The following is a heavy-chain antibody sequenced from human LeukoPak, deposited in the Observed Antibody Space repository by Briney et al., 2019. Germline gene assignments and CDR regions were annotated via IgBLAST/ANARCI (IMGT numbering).Heavy chain of an antibody. CDR2: ISWNSGSI. CDR1: GFTFDDYA. Sequence: GGSLRLSCAASGFTFDDYAMPWVRQAPGKGLEWVSGISWNSGSIGYADSVKGRFTISRDNAKNSLYLQMNSLRAEDTALYYCARSWEGFDYWGQGTLVTASS. CDR3: ARSWEGFDY. V-gene: IGHV3-9*01. J-gene: IGHJ4*02. D-gene: IGHD1-26*01.